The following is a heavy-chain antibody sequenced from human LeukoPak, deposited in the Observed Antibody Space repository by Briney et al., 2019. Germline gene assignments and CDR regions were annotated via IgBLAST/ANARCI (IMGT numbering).Heavy chain of an antibody. CDR3: AKDHSSGWSTLSYFDL. D-gene: IGHD6-19*01. J-gene: IGHJ2*01. CDR2: IRYDGSNE. V-gene: IGHV3-30*02. CDR1: GFTFSNYG. Sequence: QPGGSLRLSCAASGFTFSNYGMHWVRQAPGKGLEWVAFIRYDGSNEYYADSVKGRFTISRDNSKNTLYLQMNSLRTEDTAVYYSAKDHSSGWSTLSYFDLWGRGTLVTVSS.